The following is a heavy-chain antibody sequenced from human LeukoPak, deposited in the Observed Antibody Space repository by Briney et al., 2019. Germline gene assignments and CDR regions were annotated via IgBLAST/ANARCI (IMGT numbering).Heavy chain of an antibody. Sequence: SETLSLTCTVSGGSISSYYWSWIRQPPGKGLEWIGYIYYSGSTNYNPSLKSRVTISVDTSKNQFSLKLSSVTAADTAVYYCARDYDFGSVGMDVWDQGTTVTVSS. CDR1: GGSISSYY. V-gene: IGHV4-59*01. J-gene: IGHJ6*02. CDR2: IYYSGST. D-gene: IGHD3-3*01. CDR3: ARDYDFGSVGMDV.